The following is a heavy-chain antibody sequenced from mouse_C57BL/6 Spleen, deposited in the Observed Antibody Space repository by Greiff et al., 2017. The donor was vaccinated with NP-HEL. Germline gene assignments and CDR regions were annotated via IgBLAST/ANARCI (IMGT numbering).Heavy chain of an antibody. Sequence: VQLQQSVAELVRPGASVKLSCTASGFNIKNTYMHWVKQRPEQGLEWIGRIDPANGNTKYAPKFQGKATITADTSSTTAYLQLSSLTSEDTAIYYCASIYYGYDENYAMDYWGQGTSVTVSS. CDR3: ASIYYGYDENYAMDY. D-gene: IGHD2-2*01. CDR2: IDPANGNT. CDR1: GFNIKNTY. J-gene: IGHJ4*01. V-gene: IGHV14-3*01.